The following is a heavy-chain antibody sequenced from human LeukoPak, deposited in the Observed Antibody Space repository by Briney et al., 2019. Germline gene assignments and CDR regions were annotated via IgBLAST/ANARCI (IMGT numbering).Heavy chain of an antibody. CDR2: IYYSGST. CDR1: GGSISSYY. Sequence: SETLSLTCTVSGGSISSYYWSWIRLPPGKGLEWIGYIYYSGSTNYNPSLKSRVTISVDASKNQFSLKLSSVTAADTAVYYCARGWGFGVFDYWGQGTLVTVSS. V-gene: IGHV4-59*01. CDR3: ARGWGFGVFDY. D-gene: IGHD3-10*01. J-gene: IGHJ4*02.